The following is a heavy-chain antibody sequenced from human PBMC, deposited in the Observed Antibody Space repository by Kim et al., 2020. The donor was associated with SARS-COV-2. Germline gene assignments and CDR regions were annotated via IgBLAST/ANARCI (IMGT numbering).Heavy chain of an antibody. Sequence: GGSLRLSCAASGFTFSSYEMNWVRQAPGKGLEWVSYISSSGSTIYYADSVKGRFTISRDNAKNSLYLQMNSLRAEDTAVYYCARDEAMVRGVIINYYYYYGMDVWGQGTTVTVSS. CDR3: ARDEAMVRGVIINYYYYYGMDV. CDR2: ISSSGSTI. D-gene: IGHD3-10*01. CDR1: GFTFSSYE. V-gene: IGHV3-48*03. J-gene: IGHJ6*02.